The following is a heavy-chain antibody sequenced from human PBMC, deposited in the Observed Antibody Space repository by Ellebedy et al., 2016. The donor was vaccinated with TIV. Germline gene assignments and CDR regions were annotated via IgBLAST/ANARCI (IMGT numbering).Heavy chain of an antibody. Sequence: GSLRLXXTVSGGSISSYYWSWIRRPPGKGLEWIGYIYYSGSTNYNPSLKSRVTISVDTSKNQFSLKLSSVTAADTAVYYCASRAIFGMGIDAFDIWGQGTMVTVSS. CDR1: GGSISSYY. CDR2: IYYSGST. J-gene: IGHJ3*02. D-gene: IGHD3-3*01. V-gene: IGHV4-59*01. CDR3: ASRAIFGMGIDAFDI.